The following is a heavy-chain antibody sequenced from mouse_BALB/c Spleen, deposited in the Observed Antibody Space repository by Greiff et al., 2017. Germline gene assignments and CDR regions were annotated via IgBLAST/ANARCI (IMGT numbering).Heavy chain of an antibody. D-gene: IGHD2-2*01. CDR3: ARGGYDEAWFAY. J-gene: IGHJ3*01. CDR2: ISSGGST. CDR1: GFTFSSYA. Sequence: EVQGVESGGGLVKPGGSLKLSCAASGFTFSSYAMSWVRQTPEKRLEWVASISSGGSTYYPDSVKGRFTISRDNARNILYLQMSSLRSEDTAMYYCARGGYDEAWFAYWGQGTLVTVSA. V-gene: IGHV5-6-5*01.